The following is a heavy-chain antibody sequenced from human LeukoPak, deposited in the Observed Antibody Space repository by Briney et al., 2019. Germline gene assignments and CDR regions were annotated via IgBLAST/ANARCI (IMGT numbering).Heavy chain of an antibody. V-gene: IGHV1-2*02. CDR1: GYTFTGYY. Sequence: SVKVSCKASGYTFTGYYMHWVRQAPGQGLEWMGWINPNSGGTNYAQKFQGRVTMTRDTSISTAYMELSRLRSDDTAVYYCARESAMALDAFDIWGQGTMVTVSS. J-gene: IGHJ3*02. CDR3: ARESAMALDAFDI. CDR2: INPNSGGT. D-gene: IGHD5-18*01.